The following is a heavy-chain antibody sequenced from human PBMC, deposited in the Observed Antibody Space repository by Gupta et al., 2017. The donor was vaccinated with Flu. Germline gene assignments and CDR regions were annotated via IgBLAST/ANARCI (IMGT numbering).Heavy chain of an antibody. V-gene: IGHV3-49*04. D-gene: IGHD1-1*01. CDR1: GFTFGDYA. Sequence: EVQLVESGGGLVQPGRSLRLSCTASGFTFGDYAMSWVRQAPGKGLEWVGFIRSKAYGGTTEYAASVKGRFTISRDDSKSIAYLQMNSLKTEDTAVYYCTREVKGQLERPGAVDYWGQGTLVTVSS. J-gene: IGHJ4*02. CDR3: TREVKGQLERPGAVDY. CDR2: IRSKAYGGTT.